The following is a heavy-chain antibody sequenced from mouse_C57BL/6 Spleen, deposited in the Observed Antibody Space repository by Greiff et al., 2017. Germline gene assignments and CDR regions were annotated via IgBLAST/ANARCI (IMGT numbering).Heavy chain of an antibody. V-gene: IGHV1-66*01. CDR3: ARGSGNYDQNFDV. D-gene: IGHD2-1*01. CDR2: IYPGSGNT. Sequence: QVHVKQSGPELVKPGASVKISCKASGYSFTSYYIHWVKQRPGQGLEWIGWIYPGSGNTKYNEKFKGKATLTADTSSSTAYMQLSSLTSEDSAVYYCARGSGNYDQNFDVWGTGTTVTVSS. CDR1: GYSFTSYY. J-gene: IGHJ1*03.